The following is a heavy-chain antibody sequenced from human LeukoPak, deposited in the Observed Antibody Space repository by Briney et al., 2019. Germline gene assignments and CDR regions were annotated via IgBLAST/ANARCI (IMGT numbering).Heavy chain of an antibody. D-gene: IGHD1-26*01. J-gene: IGHJ3*02. CDR1: GGSISHYY. Sequence: SETLSLTCTVSGGSISHYYWTWIRQPPGKGLEWIGRIYSSGSTNYNPSLKSRVTMSVDTSKNQFSLKLSSVTAADTAVYYCARDKWELQDAFDIWGQGTMVTVSS. CDR2: IYSSGST. CDR3: ARDKWELQDAFDI. V-gene: IGHV4-4*07.